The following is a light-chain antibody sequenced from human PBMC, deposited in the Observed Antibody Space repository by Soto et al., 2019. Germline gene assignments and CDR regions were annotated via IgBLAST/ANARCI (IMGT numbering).Light chain of an antibody. J-gene: IGLJ2*01. CDR3: QAWDSSTLVV. V-gene: IGLV3-1*01. CDR2: QDS. CDR1: KLGDKY. Sequence: SSELTQPPSVSVSPGQTASITCSGAKLGDKYACWYQQKPGQSPVLVIYQDSKRPSGIPERFSGSNSGNTATLTISGTQAVDEADYYWQAWDSSTLVVFGGGTQLTVL.